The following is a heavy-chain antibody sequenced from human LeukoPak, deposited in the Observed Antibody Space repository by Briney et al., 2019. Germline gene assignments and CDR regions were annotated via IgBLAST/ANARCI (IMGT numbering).Heavy chain of an antibody. CDR2: ISSSSSYI. Sequence: GGSLRLSCAASGFTFSSYSMNWVRQAPGKGLEWVSSISSSSSYIYYADSVKGRFTISRDDAKNSLYLQMNSLRAEDTAVYYCASPRMVRGVSDAFDIWGQGTLVTVSS. CDR1: GFTFSSYS. J-gene: IGHJ3*02. V-gene: IGHV3-21*01. CDR3: ASPRMVRGVSDAFDI. D-gene: IGHD3-10*01.